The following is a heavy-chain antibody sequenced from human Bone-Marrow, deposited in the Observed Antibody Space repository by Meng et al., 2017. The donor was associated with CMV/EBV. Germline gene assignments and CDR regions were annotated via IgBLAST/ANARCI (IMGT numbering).Heavy chain of an antibody. J-gene: IGHJ4*02. CDR2: IYYSGST. V-gene: IGHV4-39*07. Sequence: AGSLRLSCTVSGGSISSSSYYWGWIRQPPGKGLEWIGSIYYSGSTYYNPSLKSRVTISVDTSKNQFSLKLSSVTAADTAVYYCARKRGSDFDYWGQGTLVTVSS. CDR1: GGSISSSSYY. D-gene: IGHD3-10*01. CDR3: ARKRGSDFDY.